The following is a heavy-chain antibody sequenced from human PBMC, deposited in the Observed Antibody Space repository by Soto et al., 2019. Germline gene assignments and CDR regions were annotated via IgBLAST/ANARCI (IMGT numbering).Heavy chain of an antibody. J-gene: IGHJ3*01. CDR3: ARVPPADGYYDSSGYYEDAFDF. CDR2: ISSSGSTI. D-gene: IGHD3-22*01. Sequence: GGSLRLSCAGSGFTLSDHYIDWVRQAPGKGLEWVSYISSSGSTIYYADSVKGRFTISRDNAKNSLYLQMNSLRAEDTAVYYCARVPPADGYYDSSGYYEDAFDFWGQGTMVTVSS. V-gene: IGHV3-11*04. CDR1: GFTLSDHY.